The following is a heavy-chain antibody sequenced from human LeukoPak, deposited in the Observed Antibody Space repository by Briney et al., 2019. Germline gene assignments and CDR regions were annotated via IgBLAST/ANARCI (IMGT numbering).Heavy chain of an antibody. Sequence: GGTLRLSCAASGFTFSSYAMSWVRQAPGKGLEWVSAISGSGGSTYYADSVKGRFTISRDNSKNTLYLQMNSLRAEDTAVYYCAKPIVDTAMVPYFDYWGQGTLVTVSS. V-gene: IGHV3-23*01. CDR3: AKPIVDTAMVPYFDY. D-gene: IGHD5-18*01. CDR2: ISGSGGST. J-gene: IGHJ4*02. CDR1: GFTFSSYA.